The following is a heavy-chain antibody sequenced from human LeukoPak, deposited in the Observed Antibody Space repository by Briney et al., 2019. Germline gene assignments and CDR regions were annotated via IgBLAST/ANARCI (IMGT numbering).Heavy chain of an antibody. V-gene: IGHV3-11*06. CDR3: ARVYRSSGDSYYFDY. CDR2: ISSSSSYT. J-gene: IGHJ4*02. D-gene: IGHD6-19*01. Sequence: GGSLRLSCAASGFTFSDYYMSWIRQAPGKGLEWVSYISSSSSYTNYADSVKGRFTISRDNAKNSLYLQMNSLRAEDTAVYYCARVYRSSGDSYYFDYRGQGTLVTVSS. CDR1: GFTFSDYY.